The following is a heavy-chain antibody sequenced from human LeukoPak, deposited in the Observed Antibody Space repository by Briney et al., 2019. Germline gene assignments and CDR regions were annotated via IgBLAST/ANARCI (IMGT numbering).Heavy chain of an antibody. Sequence: GGSLRLSCAASGFTFSSYGTHWVRQAPGKGLEWVAVIWYDGSNKYYADSVKGRFTISRDNSKNTLYLQMNSLRAEDTAVYYCARDGDLGGMDVWGQGTTVTVSS. V-gene: IGHV3-33*01. J-gene: IGHJ6*02. D-gene: IGHD7-27*01. CDR1: GFTFSSYG. CDR2: IWYDGSNK. CDR3: ARDGDLGGMDV.